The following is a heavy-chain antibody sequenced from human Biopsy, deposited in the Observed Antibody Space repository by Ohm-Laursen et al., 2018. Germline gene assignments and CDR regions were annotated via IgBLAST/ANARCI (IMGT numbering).Heavy chain of an antibody. CDR1: AGSIISYY. D-gene: IGHD3-3*01. Sequence: TLSLTCSVSAGSIISYYWTWIPQPTGKGLEWIGHVYNGGISNYNPSHKSRVTISKDTSKNQFSLQVNSVTAADTAVYCCARTPRDSLWSGSYKRGLWFDPWGQGTLVIVSS. CDR3: ARTPRDSLWSGSYKRGLWFDP. CDR2: VYNGGIS. J-gene: IGHJ5*01. V-gene: IGHV4-59*01.